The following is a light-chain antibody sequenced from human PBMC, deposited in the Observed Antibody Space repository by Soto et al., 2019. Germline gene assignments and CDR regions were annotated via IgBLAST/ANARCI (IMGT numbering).Light chain of an antibody. CDR3: SLYTGENTYV. J-gene: IGLJ1*01. Sequence: QSLLTQPPSVSGAPGQSVTISFTGSSSNTGAYYDVHWYQHLPGSAPKLLIYDNNIRPSGVPDRFSGSTSGKTASLTIPGLQAADEADYYCSLYTGENTYVFGTGSKVTVL. CDR2: DNN. V-gene: IGLV1-40*01. CDR1: SSNTGAYYD.